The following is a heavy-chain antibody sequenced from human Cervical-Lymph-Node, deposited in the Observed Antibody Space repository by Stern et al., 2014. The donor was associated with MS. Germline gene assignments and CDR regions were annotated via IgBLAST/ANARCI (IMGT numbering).Heavy chain of an antibody. D-gene: IGHD3-10*01. CDR2: INPSGGST. V-gene: IGHV1-46*01. CDR1: GYTFTSYY. Sequence: VQLEESGAEVKKPGASVKVSCKASGYTFTSYYMHWVRQAPGQGLEWMGIINPSGGSTSYAQKFQGRVTMTRDTSTSTVYMELSSLRSEDTAVYYCARESSPYGSGRPFFYWGQGTLVTVSS. CDR3: ARESSPYGSGRPFFY. J-gene: IGHJ4*02.